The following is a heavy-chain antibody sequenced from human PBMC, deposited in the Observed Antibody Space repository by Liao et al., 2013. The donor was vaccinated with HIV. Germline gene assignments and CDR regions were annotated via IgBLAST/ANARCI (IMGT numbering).Heavy chain of an antibody. CDR1: GGSFSGYY. Sequence: QVQLQQWGAGLLKPSETLSLTCAVYGGSFSGYYWTWIRQPPGKGLEWIGEIYHSGSTTYNPSLKSRVTISIDTSKNQFSLKLSSVTAADTAVYYCARWGSNCGGHGCYSVFDYWGQGTPVTVSS. CDR3: ARWGSNCGGHGCYSVFDY. J-gene: IGHJ4*02. CDR2: IYHSGST. V-gene: IGHV4-34*01. D-gene: IGHD2-15*01.